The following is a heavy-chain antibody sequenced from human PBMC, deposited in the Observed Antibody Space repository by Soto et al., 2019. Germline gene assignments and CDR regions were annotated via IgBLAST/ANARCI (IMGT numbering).Heavy chain of an antibody. CDR3: ARSRVYFDL. Sequence: QVQLQESGPGLVKPSETLSLSCSLSGGSFSSYFWAWLRQPPGKGLEWIGYIYYSGSTNYNPSLKSRITIPVDTSKNQSSLKLGSVTAADTAVYYCARSRVYFDLWGRGTLVTVSS. CDR2: IYYSGST. D-gene: IGHD3-10*01. J-gene: IGHJ2*01. CDR1: GGSFSSYF. V-gene: IGHV4-59*01.